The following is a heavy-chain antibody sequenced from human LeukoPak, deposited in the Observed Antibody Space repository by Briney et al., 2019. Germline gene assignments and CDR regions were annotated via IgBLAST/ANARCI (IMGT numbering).Heavy chain of an antibody. D-gene: IGHD3-3*01. Sequence: GGSLRLSCAASGFTFSSYGMHWVRQAPGKGLEWVAVISYDGSNKYYADSVKGRFTISRDNSKNTLYLQMNSLRAEDTAVYYCARSAELWSGYYIWFDPWGQGTLVTVSS. CDR3: ARSAELWSGYYIWFDP. CDR1: GFTFSSYG. CDR2: ISYDGSNK. J-gene: IGHJ5*02. V-gene: IGHV3-30*03.